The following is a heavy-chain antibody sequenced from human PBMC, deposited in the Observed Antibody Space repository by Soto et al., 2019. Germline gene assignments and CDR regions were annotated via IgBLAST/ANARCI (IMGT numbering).Heavy chain of an antibody. CDR1: GFTFSSYS. D-gene: IGHD4-17*01. Sequence: GGSLRLSCAASGFTFSSYSMNWVRQAPGKGLEWVSSISSSSSYIYYADSVKGRFTISRDNAKNSLYLQMNSLRAEDAAVYYCAREGGGVDYGDYYYGMDVWGQGTTVTVSS. CDR3: AREGGGVDYGDYYYGMDV. J-gene: IGHJ6*02. CDR2: ISSSSSYI. V-gene: IGHV3-21*01.